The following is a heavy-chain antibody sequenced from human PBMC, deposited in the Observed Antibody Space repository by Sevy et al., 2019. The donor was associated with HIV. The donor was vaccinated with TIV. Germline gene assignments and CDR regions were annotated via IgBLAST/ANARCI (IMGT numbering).Heavy chain of an antibody. J-gene: IGHJ4*02. Sequence: SETLSLTCIVSGASISNTAYYWGWSRQSPGKGLEWIASIRHGGYTFYNPSLKSRVTISADTSKNHFSLKLTSVSAAGTSIYYCVGLKLTYTNGWHYFDYWGQGTVVTVSS. CDR1: GASISNTAYY. CDR3: VGLKLTYTNGWHYFDY. V-gene: IGHV4-39*02. D-gene: IGHD2-8*01. CDR2: IRHGGYT.